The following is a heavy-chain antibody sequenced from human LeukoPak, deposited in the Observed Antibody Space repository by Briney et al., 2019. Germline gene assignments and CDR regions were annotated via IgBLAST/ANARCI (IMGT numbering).Heavy chain of an antibody. CDR2: VSYDGTSI. V-gene: IGHV3-30*18. D-gene: IGHD3-10*01. Sequence: PGGSLRLSCAASGFTFTSYGMHWVRQAPGKGLEWVAVVSYDGTSIYYADSVKGRFTISRDNSKNTLYLQMNSPIREDTAVYYCVKDGSGSYYTYYFDYWGQGTLVTVSS. CDR3: VKDGSGSYYTYYFDY. CDR1: GFTFTSYG. J-gene: IGHJ4*02.